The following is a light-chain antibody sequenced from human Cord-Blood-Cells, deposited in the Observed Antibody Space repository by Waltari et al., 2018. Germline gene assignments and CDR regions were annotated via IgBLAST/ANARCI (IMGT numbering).Light chain of an antibody. CDR1: QGISSA. V-gene: IGKV1-13*02. CDR3: QQFNSYPIT. J-gene: IGKJ5*01. Sequence: AIQLTQSPSSLSASVGDRVTITCRASQGISSALAWYQQKPGKAPKLLIYDASSLESGVPSRFSRSGSETDFTLTISSLQPEDFATYYSQQFNSYPITFGQGTRLEIK. CDR2: DAS.